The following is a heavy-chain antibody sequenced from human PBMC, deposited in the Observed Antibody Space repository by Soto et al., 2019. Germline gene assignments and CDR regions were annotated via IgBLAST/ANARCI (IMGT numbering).Heavy chain of an antibody. CDR3: AKDNTHCSGGSCYGCDS. J-gene: IGHJ4*02. V-gene: IGHV3-23*01. CDR1: GFTFSSYA. CDR2: ISGSGGST. D-gene: IGHD2-15*01. Sequence: GGSLRLSCAASGFTFSSYAMSWVRQAPGKGLEWVSAISGSGGSTYYADSVKGRFTISRDNSKNTLYLQMNSLRAEDTAVYYCAKDNTHCSGGSCYGCDSWGQGTLVTVSS.